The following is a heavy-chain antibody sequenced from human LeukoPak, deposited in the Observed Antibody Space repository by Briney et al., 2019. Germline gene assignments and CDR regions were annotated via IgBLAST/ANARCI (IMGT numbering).Heavy chain of an antibody. CDR3: ARVCCSGYYSYYYYGMDV. V-gene: IGHV4-34*01. D-gene: IGHD3-22*01. CDR2: INHSGST. J-gene: IGHJ6*02. Sequence: SETLSLTCAVYGGSFSGYYWSWIRQPPGKGLEWIGEINHSGSTNYNPSLKSRVTISVDTSKNQFSLKLSSVTAADTAVYCCARVCCSGYYSYYYYGMDVWGQGTTVTVSS. CDR1: GGSFSGYY.